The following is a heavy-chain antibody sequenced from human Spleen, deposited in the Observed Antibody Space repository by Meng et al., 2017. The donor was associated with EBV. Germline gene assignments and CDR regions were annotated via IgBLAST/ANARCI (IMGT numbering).Heavy chain of an antibody. CDR1: AGAFSTYA. Sequence: VHVVLSGADVKEHGSSVKVSCKAFAGAFSTYAINWVRQAPGQGLEWMGRIVPVFGTADYAQRFQDRVTIIADKSTSTHYMELSSLRSDDTAVYYCASESGRGYTPDYWGRGTLVTVSS. J-gene: IGHJ4*02. D-gene: IGHD3-10*01. CDR2: IVPVFGTA. CDR3: ASESGRGYTPDY. V-gene: IGHV1-69*06.